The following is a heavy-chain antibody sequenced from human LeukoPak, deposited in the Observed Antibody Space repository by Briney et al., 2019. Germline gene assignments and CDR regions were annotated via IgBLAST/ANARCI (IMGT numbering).Heavy chain of an antibody. V-gene: IGHV4-59*11. Sequence: SETLSLTCTVSGGSTSSHYWSWIRQPPGNGLEWIGYIYFSGSTNYNPSLKSRVTISVDTSKNQFSLKLSSGTAADTAVYYCARVRSGYDDDYWGQGTLVSVSS. J-gene: IGHJ4*02. CDR3: ARVRSGYDDDY. CDR1: GGSTSSHY. D-gene: IGHD5-12*01. CDR2: IYFSGST.